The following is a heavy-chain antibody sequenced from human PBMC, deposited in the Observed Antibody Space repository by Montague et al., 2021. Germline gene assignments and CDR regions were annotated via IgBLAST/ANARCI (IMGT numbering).Heavy chain of an antibody. D-gene: IGHD5-18*01. CDR3: ARSHGRQLYFDY. Sequence: QSGAEVKKPGESLKISCKGSGYSFTSYWIGWVHQMPGKGPEWMGSIYPDDSDTRYSPSFQGQVTISADKSISTAYLQWSSLKASDTAIYYCARSHGRQLYFDYWDQGTLVTVSS. CDR1: GYSFTSYW. CDR2: IYPDDSDT. V-gene: IGHV5-51*07. J-gene: IGHJ4*02.